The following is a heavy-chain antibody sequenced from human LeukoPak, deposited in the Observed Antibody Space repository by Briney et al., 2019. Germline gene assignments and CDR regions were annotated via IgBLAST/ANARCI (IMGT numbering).Heavy chain of an antibody. CDR2: IYHSGST. V-gene: IGHV4-38-2*02. Sequence: SETLSLTCTVSGYSISSGYYWGWIRQPPGKGLEWIGSIYHSGSTYYNPSLKSRVTISVDTSKNQFSLKLSSVTAADTAVYYCARDSAVTTANWFDPWGQGTLVTVSS. J-gene: IGHJ5*02. CDR3: ARDSAVTTANWFDP. D-gene: IGHD4-17*01. CDR1: GYSISSGYY.